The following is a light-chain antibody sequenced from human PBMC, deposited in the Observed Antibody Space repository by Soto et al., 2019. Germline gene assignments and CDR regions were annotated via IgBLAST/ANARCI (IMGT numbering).Light chain of an antibody. Sequence: DIQMAQSPSTLPANIGDRVSITCRASQTINTWLAWYQQKPGKAPNLLIYQASTLETGVPSRFSGSGSGTEFTLTISGLQPDDFASYYCQQYNSYSWTFGQGTKVDIK. CDR2: QAS. CDR3: QQYNSYSWT. J-gene: IGKJ1*01. CDR1: QTINTW. V-gene: IGKV1-5*03.